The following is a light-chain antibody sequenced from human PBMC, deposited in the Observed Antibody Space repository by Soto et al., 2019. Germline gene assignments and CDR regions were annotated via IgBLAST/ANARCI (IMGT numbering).Light chain of an antibody. Sequence: DIQMTQSPSTLSASVGDRVTITCRASQSISNWLAWYQQQPGKAPNVLIYKASNLKSVVPSRFSGSGSGTEFTLTVSSLQPEDFATYFCQQYNSYPYTFGQGTKLEIK. CDR1: QSISNW. CDR3: QQYNSYPYT. CDR2: KAS. J-gene: IGKJ2*01. V-gene: IGKV1-5*03.